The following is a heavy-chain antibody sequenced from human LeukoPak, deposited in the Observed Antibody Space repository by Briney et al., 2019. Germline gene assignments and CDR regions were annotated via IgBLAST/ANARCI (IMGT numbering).Heavy chain of an antibody. D-gene: IGHD1-26*01. CDR3: ARSSIVGATDFDY. V-gene: IGHV4-34*01. CDR1: GGSFSGYY. CDR2: INHSGST. J-gene: IGHJ4*02. Sequence: HSETLSLTCAVYGGSFSGYYWSWIRQPPGKGLEWIGEINHSGSTNYNPSLKSRVTISVDTSKNQFPLKLSSVTAADTAVYYCARSSIVGATDFDYWGQGTLVTVSS.